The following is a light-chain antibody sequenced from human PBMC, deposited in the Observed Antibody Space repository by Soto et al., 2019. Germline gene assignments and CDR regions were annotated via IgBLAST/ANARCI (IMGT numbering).Light chain of an antibody. CDR2: DAS. Sequence: DIQVTQSPSTLSASVGDRVTITCRASQSISSWLAWYQQEPGKAPKLLIYDASSLESGVPSRFSGSGSGTEFTLTISSLQPDDFATYYCQQYNSYSPETFGQGTKVDIK. CDR3: QQYNSYSPET. J-gene: IGKJ1*01. V-gene: IGKV1-5*01. CDR1: QSISSW.